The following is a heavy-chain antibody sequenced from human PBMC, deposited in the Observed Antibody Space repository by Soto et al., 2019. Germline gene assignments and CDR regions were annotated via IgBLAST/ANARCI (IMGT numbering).Heavy chain of an antibody. D-gene: IGHD6-19*01. V-gene: IGHV4-61*08. Sequence: PSETLSLTCTVSDDSFRGAEYYWSWIRQPLGKGPEWIGYTYYNGDTKYNPALRSRVTMSEDTSKNQFSLRLSSVTAADTAVYFCARGPAYIDGWRTFDPWGRGILVTVSS. CDR1: DDSFRGAEYY. CDR3: ARGPAYIDGWRTFDP. CDR2: TYYNGDT. J-gene: IGHJ5*02.